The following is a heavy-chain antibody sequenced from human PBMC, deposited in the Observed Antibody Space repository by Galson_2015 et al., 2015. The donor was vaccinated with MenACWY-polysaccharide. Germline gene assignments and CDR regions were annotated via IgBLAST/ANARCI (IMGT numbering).Heavy chain of an antibody. CDR1: GGSISSYY. V-gene: IGHV4-59*01. CDR3: ARYGAYGSGSYPFDY. D-gene: IGHD3-10*01. CDR2: IYYSGST. J-gene: IGHJ4*02. Sequence: SETLSLTCTVSGGSISSYYWSWIRQPPGKGLEWIGYIYYSGSTNYNPSLKSRVSISVDTSKNQFSLNLSSVTAADTAVYYCARYGAYGSGSYPFDYWGQGTLVTVSS.